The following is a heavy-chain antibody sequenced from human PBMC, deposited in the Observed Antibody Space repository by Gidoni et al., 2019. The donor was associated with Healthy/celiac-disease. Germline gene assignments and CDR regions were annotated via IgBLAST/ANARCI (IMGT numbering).Heavy chain of an antibody. CDR1: GYPFPSYD. CDR3: ARGLRDIVVVPAAIRRGVVAFDI. J-gene: IGHJ3*02. Sequence: QVQLVQSGAEVKKPGASVKVSCKASGYPFPSYDFTWVPQATGQGLEWMGWMNPNSGNTGYAQKFQGRVTMTRNTSISTAYMELSSLRSEDTAVYYCARGLRDIVVVPAAIRRGVVAFDIWGQGTMVTVSS. CDR2: MNPNSGNT. D-gene: IGHD2-2*02. V-gene: IGHV1-8*01.